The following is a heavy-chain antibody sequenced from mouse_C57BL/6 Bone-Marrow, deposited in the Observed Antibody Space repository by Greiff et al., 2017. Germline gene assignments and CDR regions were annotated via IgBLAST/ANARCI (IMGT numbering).Heavy chain of an antibody. Sequence: QVQLQQSGAELARPGASVKLSCKASGYTFTSYGISWVKQRTGQGLEWIGEIYPRSGNTYYNEKLKGKATLTADKSSRTAYMELRSLTSEDSAVYFCARKTITTVVATHGGQGTLVTVSA. J-gene: IGHJ3*01. D-gene: IGHD1-1*01. CDR1: GYTFTSYG. CDR2: IYPRSGNT. V-gene: IGHV1-81*01. CDR3: ARKTITTVVATH.